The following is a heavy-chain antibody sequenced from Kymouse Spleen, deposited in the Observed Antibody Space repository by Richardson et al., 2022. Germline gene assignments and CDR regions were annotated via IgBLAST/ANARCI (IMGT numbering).Heavy chain of an antibody. J-gene: IGHJ6*02. V-gene: IGHV4-34*01. CDR3: ARVAAGHYYGMDV. CDR1: GGSFSGYY. D-gene: IGHD6-13*01. Sequence: QVQLQQWGAGLLKPSETLSLTCAVYGGSFSGYYWSWIRQPPGKGLEWIGEINHSGSTNYNPSLKSRVTISVDTSKNQFSLKLSSVTAADTAVYYCARVAAGHYYGMDVWGQGTTVTVSS. CDR2: INHSGST.